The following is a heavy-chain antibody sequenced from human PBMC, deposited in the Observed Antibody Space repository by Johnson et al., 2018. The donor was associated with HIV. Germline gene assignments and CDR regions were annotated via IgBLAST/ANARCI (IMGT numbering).Heavy chain of an antibody. J-gene: IGHJ3*02. V-gene: IGHV3-74*01. D-gene: IGHD1-14*01. Sequence: VQLVESGGGVVQPGGSLRLSCAASGFTFSSYGMHWVRQGTGKGLAWVARVNSDGYSTSYAGSVKGRFTISRDNAKNTLFLEMNSLRAEDTAVYYCAREGPEPWAFAIWGQGTMVTVSS. CDR2: VNSDGYST. CDR3: AREGPEPWAFAI. CDR1: GFTFSSYG.